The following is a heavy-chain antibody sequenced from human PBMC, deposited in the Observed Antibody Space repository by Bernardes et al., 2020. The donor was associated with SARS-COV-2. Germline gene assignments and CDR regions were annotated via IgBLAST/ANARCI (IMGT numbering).Heavy chain of an antibody. V-gene: IGHV4-39*07. Sequence: SEPLSLTCTVSGGSISRSSYYWGWIRQPPGKGLDWIGRIYYSGSTYYNPSLKTRFTISVDTSKNQFSLKLSSVTAADTAVYYCARYGFGELPYWFDPWGQGTLVTVSS. CDR2: IYYSGST. J-gene: IGHJ5*02. CDR1: GGSISRSSYY. CDR3: ARYGFGELPYWFDP. D-gene: IGHD3-10*01.